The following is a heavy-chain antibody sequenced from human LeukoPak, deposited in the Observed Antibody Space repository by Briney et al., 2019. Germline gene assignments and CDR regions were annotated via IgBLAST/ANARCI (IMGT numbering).Heavy chain of an antibody. J-gene: IGHJ4*02. Sequence: PGDSLRLSCVASGFTFNIYPMTWVRQSPEKGLEWVSTIGTGGDTYYADSVKGRFTISRDDSKNTLYLQMRSLGAEDTAVYYCAKSRVVDRREYFDYWGQGTLVTVSS. CDR3: AKSRVVDRREYFDY. CDR2: IGTGGDT. CDR1: GFTFNIYP. V-gene: IGHV3-23*01. D-gene: IGHD2-15*01.